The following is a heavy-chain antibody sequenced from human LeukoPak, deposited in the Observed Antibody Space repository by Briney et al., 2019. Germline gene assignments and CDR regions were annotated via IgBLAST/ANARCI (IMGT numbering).Heavy chain of an antibody. D-gene: IGHD3-22*01. Sequence: AGGSLRLSCAASGFTFSSHSMNWVRQAPGKGLEWVSVIYSGGSTYYADSVKGRFTISRDNSKNTLYLQMNSLRAEDTAVYYCARDVYYYDKAFDIWGQGTMVTVSS. J-gene: IGHJ3*02. CDR2: IYSGGST. V-gene: IGHV3-66*01. CDR3: ARDVYYYDKAFDI. CDR1: GFTFSSHS.